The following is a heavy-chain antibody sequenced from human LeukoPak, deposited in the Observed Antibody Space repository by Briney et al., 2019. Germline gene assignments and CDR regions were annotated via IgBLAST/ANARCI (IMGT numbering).Heavy chain of an antibody. J-gene: IGHJ6*02. CDR2: IKSDGSST. CDR1: GFTFSAHW. CDR3: ARDNPHPDV. Sequence: GGSLRLSRAASGFTFSAHWMQWVRQAPGKGLVWVSRIKSDGSSTSYADSVKGRFTISRDNSKNTLYLQMNSLRAEDTAVYYCARDNPHPDVWGQGTTVTVSS. V-gene: IGHV3-74*01.